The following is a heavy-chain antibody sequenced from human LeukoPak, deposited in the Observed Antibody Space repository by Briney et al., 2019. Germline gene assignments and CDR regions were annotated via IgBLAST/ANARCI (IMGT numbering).Heavy chain of an antibody. V-gene: IGHV3-7*01. CDR2: IKPDGSEK. Sequence: PGGSLRLSCAASGFTFNNYWMNWVRQAPGKGLEWVANIKPDGSEKNSVDSVKGRFTISRDNAKKSVFLQMNSLRAEDTAVYLCARGGMIRGRPGGYWGRGTLVAVSS. D-gene: IGHD3-10*01. CDR1: GFTFNNYW. CDR3: ARGGMIRGRPGGY. J-gene: IGHJ4*02.